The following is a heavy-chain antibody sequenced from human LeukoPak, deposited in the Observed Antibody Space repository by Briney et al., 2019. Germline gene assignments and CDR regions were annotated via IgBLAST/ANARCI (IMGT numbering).Heavy chain of an antibody. CDR2: ISYDGSNK. V-gene: IGHV3-30*03. D-gene: IGHD1-26*01. J-gene: IGHJ4*02. CDR3: ARGGFRRIVGANRANYYFDY. CDR1: GFTFSSYG. Sequence: WRSLRLSGAASGFTFSSYGMHWVRQVPGKGLEWVAVISYDGSNKYYADSVKGRFTISRDNSKNTLYLQMNNLRAEDTAVYYCARGGFRRIVGANRANYYFDYWGQGTLVTVSS.